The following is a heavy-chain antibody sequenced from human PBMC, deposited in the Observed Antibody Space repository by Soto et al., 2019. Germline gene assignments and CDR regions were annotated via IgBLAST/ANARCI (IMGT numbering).Heavy chain of an antibody. CDR2: IRSKAYGGTT. CDR1: SWTFDDLS. CDR3: ARDGDYFVSGTYGYLGH. Sequence: LRGTSKASSWTFDDLSVSWIRQDRGDGVEWVGFIRSKAYGGTTEYAASVKGRFTISRDDSKSFAYLQIHSLKTEDPAVYFCARDGDYFVSGTYGYLGHWGLGALVTVPS. J-gene: IGHJ4*02. V-gene: IGHV3-49*03. D-gene: IGHD3-10*01.